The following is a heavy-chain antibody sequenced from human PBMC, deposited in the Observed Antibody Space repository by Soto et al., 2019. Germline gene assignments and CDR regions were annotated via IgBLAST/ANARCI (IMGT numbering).Heavy chain of an antibody. CDR1: GGSILSGGYY. D-gene: IGHD6-6*01. V-gene: IGHV4-31*03. J-gene: IGHJ6*02. CDR3: ARGSSIAGLYYGMDV. CDR2: NYYSGIT. Sequence: QVKLQESGPGLVKPSQTLSLTCTVSGGSILSGGYYWTWIRQHPGKGLEWIGYNYYSGITYYNPSLKSRVTISLDTSKNQFSLKLSSFTAADTAVYYCARGSSIAGLYYGMDVWGQGTTVTVSS.